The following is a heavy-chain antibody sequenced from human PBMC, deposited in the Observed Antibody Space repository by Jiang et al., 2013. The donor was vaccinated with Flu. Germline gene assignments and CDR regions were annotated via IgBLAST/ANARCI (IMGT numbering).Heavy chain of an antibody. Sequence: SSYASSWVRQALDKGLSGWRDHPIFGTTNYAQKFQGRVTITADESTSTAYMELSSLRSEDTAVYYCARAMGGYSYGPVDSWGQGTLVTVSS. V-gene: IGHV1-69*01. D-gene: IGHD5-18*01. CDR2: HPIFGTT. CDR1: SSYA. CDR3: ARAMGGYSYGPVDS. J-gene: IGHJ4*02.